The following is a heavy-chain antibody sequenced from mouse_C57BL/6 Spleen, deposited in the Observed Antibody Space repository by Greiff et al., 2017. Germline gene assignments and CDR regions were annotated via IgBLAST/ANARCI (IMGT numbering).Heavy chain of an antibody. CDR2: IDPSDSYT. CDR1: GYTFTSYW. CDR3: ARSEPAYYSNYSFAY. V-gene: IGHV1-59*01. Sequence: QVQLQQPGAELVRPGTSVKLSCKASGYTFTSYWMHWVKQRPGQGLEWIGVIDPSDSYTNYNQKFKGKATLTVDTSSSTAYMQLSSLTSEDSAVYYCARSEPAYYSNYSFAYWGQGTLVTVSA. D-gene: IGHD2-5*01. J-gene: IGHJ3*01.